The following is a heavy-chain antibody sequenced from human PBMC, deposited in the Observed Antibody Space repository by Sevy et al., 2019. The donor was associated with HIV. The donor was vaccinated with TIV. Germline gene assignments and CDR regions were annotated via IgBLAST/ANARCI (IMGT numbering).Heavy chain of an antibody. CDR2: IDTNTGNP. V-gene: IGHV7-4-1*02. Sequence: ASVKVSCKASGYSFTTYVINWVRQAPGEGLEWMGRIDTNTGNPTYAQAFTGRFVFSLDTSDSTAYLQISSLKAEDTAFYYCARAPPATSFLVPRGFQLWGQGTLVTVSS. CDR3: ARAPPATSFLVPRGFQL. CDR1: GYSFTTYV. D-gene: IGHD2-2*01. J-gene: IGHJ1*01.